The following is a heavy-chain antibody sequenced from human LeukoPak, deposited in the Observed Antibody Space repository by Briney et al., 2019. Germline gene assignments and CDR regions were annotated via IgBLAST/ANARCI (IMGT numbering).Heavy chain of an antibody. Sequence: SVKVSCKASGGTFSSYAISWVRQAPGQGLEWMGGIIPIFGTANYAQKFQGRVTITADESTSTAYMELSSLRSEDTAVYYCARDLDTYYYDSSGYYPYWGQGTLVTVSS. D-gene: IGHD3-22*01. CDR2: IIPIFGTA. CDR1: GGTFSSYA. CDR3: ARDLDTYYYDSSGYYPY. V-gene: IGHV1-69*13. J-gene: IGHJ4*02.